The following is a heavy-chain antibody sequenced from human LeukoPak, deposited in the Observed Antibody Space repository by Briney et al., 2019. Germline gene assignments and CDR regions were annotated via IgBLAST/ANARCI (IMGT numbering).Heavy chain of an antibody. J-gene: IGHJ4*02. CDR3: AKDRRFLSNYYDSGAYLDY. D-gene: IGHD3-22*01. CDR2: ISYDGSNK. CDR1: GFTFSSYA. V-gene: IGHV3-30*04. Sequence: GGSLGLSCAASGFTFSSYAMHWVRQAPGKGLEWVAVISYDGSNKYYADSVKGRFTISRDNSKNTLYLQMNSLRAEDTAVYYCAKDRRFLSNYYDSGAYLDYWGQGTLVTVSS.